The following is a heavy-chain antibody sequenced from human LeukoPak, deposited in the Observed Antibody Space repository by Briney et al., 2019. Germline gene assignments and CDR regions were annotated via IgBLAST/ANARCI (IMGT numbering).Heavy chain of an antibody. J-gene: IGHJ5*01. CDR2: IWYDGTNK. CDR3: AKDRGSYSTTADS. V-gene: IGHV3-33*06. D-gene: IGHD1-26*01. CDR1: GFTFSDYG. Sequence: GRSLRLSCAASGFTFSDYGIHWVRQAPGKGLEWVAVIWYDGTNKYYGDSVKGRFTISRDNSKNTLYLQMNSLRAEDTAVYYCAKDRGSYSTTADSWGQGTLATVSS.